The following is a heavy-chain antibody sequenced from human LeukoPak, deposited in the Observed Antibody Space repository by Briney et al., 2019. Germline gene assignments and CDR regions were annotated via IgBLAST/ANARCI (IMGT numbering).Heavy chain of an antibody. V-gene: IGHV4-4*08. Sequence: SETLSLTCTVSGGSVSSYYWSWIRQPPGKGLEWIGYIYSNEATQYKPSLKSRVTISADTSKNQFSLKLTSVSAADTAIYYCARRNDFDIWGQGTMVTVSS. J-gene: IGHJ3*02. CDR2: IYSNEAT. CDR1: GGSVSSYY. CDR3: ARRNDFDI.